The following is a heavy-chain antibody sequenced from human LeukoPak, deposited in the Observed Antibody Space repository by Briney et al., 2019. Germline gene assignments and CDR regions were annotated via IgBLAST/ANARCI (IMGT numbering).Heavy chain of an antibody. CDR3: TRDGGSSGNTAFDI. CDR1: GFTLSDQF. Sequence: GSLRLSCAASGFTLSDQFMDWVRQAPGKGLEWIGRSRNRANSHTTEYAASVKGIFTVSRDDSGNLMYLQMNSLKIEDTAVYFCTRDGGSSGNTAFDIWGQGTEVTVSS. D-gene: IGHD6-19*01. CDR2: SRNRANSHTT. J-gene: IGHJ3*02. V-gene: IGHV3-72*01.